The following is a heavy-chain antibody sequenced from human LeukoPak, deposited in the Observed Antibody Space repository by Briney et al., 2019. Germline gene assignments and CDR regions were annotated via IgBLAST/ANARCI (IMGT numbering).Heavy chain of an antibody. CDR1: GGSFSGYY. V-gene: IGHV4-59*01. J-gene: IGHJ4*02. D-gene: IGHD3-16*01. CDR3: ARAEGGDYFDY. CDR2: IYYSGST. Sequence: SETLSLTCAVYGGSFSGYYWSWIRQPPGKGLEWIGYIYYSGSTNYNPSLKSRVTISVDTSKNQFSLKLSSVTAADTAVYYCARAEGGDYFDYWGQGTLVTVSS.